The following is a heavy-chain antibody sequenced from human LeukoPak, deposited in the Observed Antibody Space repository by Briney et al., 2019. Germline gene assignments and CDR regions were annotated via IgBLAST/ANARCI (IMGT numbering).Heavy chain of an antibody. CDR3: ARGRAVGVRAGFDY. J-gene: IGHJ4*02. V-gene: IGHV1-46*03. D-gene: IGHD1-26*01. CDR1: GYTFTSYY. Sequence: ASVKLSCKASGYTFTSYYMHWVRQAPGQGLEWMGIINPSGGSTTCAQKFLGRVTMTRDTSTSTVYMELSSLRSEETAVYYCARGRAVGVRAGFDYWGQGTLVTVSS. CDR2: INPSGGST.